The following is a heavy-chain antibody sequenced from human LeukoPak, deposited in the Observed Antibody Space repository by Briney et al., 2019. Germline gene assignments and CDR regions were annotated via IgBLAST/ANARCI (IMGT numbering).Heavy chain of an antibody. J-gene: IGHJ3*01. V-gene: IGHV4-38-2*02. Sequence: SETPSLTCTVSGYFSTAYYWGWIRQPPGKGLEWMASIRPDGHTYTNSSLRHQLTISADMSRNEFSLKLNSLTAADTAVYYCARQVATKGEWAFDVWGQGTVVTVSS. CDR2: IRPDGHT. D-gene: IGHD5-12*01. CDR3: ARQVATKGEWAFDV. CDR1: GYFSTAYY.